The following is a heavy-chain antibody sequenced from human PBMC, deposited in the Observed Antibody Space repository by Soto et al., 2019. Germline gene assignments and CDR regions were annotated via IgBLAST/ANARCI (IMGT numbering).Heavy chain of an antibody. CDR2: ISAYNGNT. CDR3: ARDPNSGRPYYIWGSYPPTDY. D-gene: IGHD3-16*02. V-gene: IGHV1-18*01. J-gene: IGHJ4*02. Sequence: GASVKVSCKASGYTFTSYGISWVRQAPGQGLEWMGWISAYNGNTNYAQKLQGRVTMTTDTSTSTAYMELRSLRSDDTAVYYCARDPNSGRPYYIWGSYPPTDYWGQGTLVTVSS. CDR1: GYTFTSYG.